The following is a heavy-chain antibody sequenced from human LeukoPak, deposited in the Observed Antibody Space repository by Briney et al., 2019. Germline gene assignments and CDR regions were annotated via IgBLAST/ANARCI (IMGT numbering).Heavy chain of an antibody. CDR1: GYTFTGYY. Sequence: ASVKVSCKASGYTFTGYYMHWVRQAPGQGLEWMGWINPNSGGTNYAQKFQGRVTMTRDTSISTAYMELSRLRSDDTAVYYCARGQYYGILTGYPTPFDYWGQGTLVTVSS. D-gene: IGHD3-9*01. CDR2: INPNSGGT. V-gene: IGHV1-2*02. J-gene: IGHJ4*02. CDR3: ARGQYYGILTGYPTPFDY.